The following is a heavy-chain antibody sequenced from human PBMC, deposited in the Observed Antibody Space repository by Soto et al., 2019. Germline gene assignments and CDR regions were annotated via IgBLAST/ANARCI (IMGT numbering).Heavy chain of an antibody. CDR1: GESISTVDYF. V-gene: IGHV4-30-4*01. Sequence: KPSETLSLTCSVSGESISTVDYFWAWIRQPPGQALEYVGYIYKSTTTYYNPSFESRVAISLDTSKSQFSLNVTSVAAADTAVYFCARGRYCLTGRCFPNWFDSWGQGTLVTVSS. D-gene: IGHD2-15*01. CDR2: IYKSTTT. J-gene: IGHJ5*01. CDR3: ARGRYCLTGRCFPNWFDS.